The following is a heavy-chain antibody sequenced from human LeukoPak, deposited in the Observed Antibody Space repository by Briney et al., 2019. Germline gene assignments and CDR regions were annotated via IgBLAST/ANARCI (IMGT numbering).Heavy chain of an antibody. Sequence: SETLSLTCAVSGYSISSGYYWSWIRQPAGKGLEWIGRIYTSGSTNYNPSLKSRVTISVDTSKNQFSLKLSSVTAADTAVYYCAAGGTTFDYWGQGTLVTVSS. CDR2: IYTSGST. D-gene: IGHD4-17*01. CDR1: GYSISSGYY. CDR3: AAGGTTFDY. J-gene: IGHJ4*02. V-gene: IGHV4-61*02.